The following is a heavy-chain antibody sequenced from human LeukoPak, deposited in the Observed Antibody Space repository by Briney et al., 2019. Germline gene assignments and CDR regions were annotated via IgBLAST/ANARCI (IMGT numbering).Heavy chain of an antibody. J-gene: IGHJ5*02. V-gene: IGHV4-61*01. D-gene: IGHD6-6*01. CDR1: GGSISSSSYY. Sequence: SETLSLTCTVSGGSISSSSYYWSWIRQPPGKGLECIGYIYDTGSTNYNPSLKSRVTISIETSKNQFSLKLSSVTAADTAVYYCARGYSSSSPYNWFDPWGQGTLVSVSS. CDR2: IYDTGST. CDR3: ARGYSSSSPYNWFDP.